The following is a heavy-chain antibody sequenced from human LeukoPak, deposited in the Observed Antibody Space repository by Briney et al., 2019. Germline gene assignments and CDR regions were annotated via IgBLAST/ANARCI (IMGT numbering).Heavy chain of an antibody. J-gene: IGHJ3*02. D-gene: IGHD4-17*01. V-gene: IGHV3-23*01. CDR1: GFTFSGYS. Sequence: DPGGSLRLSCAASGFTFSGYSMNWVRQAPGKGLEWVSAISGSGGNTYYADSVKGRFTISRDNSKNTLYLQMNSLRAEDTAVYYCANPRGNYGAYAFDIWGQGTMVTVSS. CDR3: ANPRGNYGAYAFDI. CDR2: ISGSGGNT.